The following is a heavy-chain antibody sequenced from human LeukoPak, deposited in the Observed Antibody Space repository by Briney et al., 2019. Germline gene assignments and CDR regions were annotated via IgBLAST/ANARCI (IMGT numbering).Heavy chain of an antibody. J-gene: IGHJ4*02. V-gene: IGHV1-46*01. CDR2: INPSGGST. Sequence: ASVKVSCKASGYTFTSYYMHWVRQAPGQGLEWMGIINPSGGSTSYAQKFQGRVTMTRDMSTSTVYMELSSLRSEDTAVYYCASEGSGYYSFDYWGQGTLVTVS. D-gene: IGHD3-3*01. CDR1: GYTFTSYY. CDR3: ASEGSGYYSFDY.